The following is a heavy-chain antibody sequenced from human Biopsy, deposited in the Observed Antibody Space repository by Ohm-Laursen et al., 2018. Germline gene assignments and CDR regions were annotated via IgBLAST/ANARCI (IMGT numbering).Heavy chain of an antibody. CDR3: TVYLGQGFH. Sequence: SLRLSCTASGFTFTHAWMSWVRQGPGKGLEWLGRIQSKSDGEATDYAAAVQGRFAISRDDSTNTFYLQMNSLKSEDTGVFYCTVYLGQGFHWGQGTLVTVSS. D-gene: IGHD2-8*01. CDR2: IQSKSDGEAT. J-gene: IGHJ4*02. CDR1: GFTFTHAW. V-gene: IGHV3-15*01.